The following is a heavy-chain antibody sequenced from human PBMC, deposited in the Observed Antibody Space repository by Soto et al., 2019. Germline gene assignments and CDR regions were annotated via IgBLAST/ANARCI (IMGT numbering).Heavy chain of an antibody. V-gene: IGHV4-39*07. Sequence: PSETLSLTCTVSGGSISSSSYYWGWIRQPPGKGLEWIGSIYYSGSTYYNPSLKSRVTISVDTSKNQFSLKLSSVTAADTAVYYCARVYSNQRSNWFDPWGQGTLVTVSS. CDR3: ARVYSNQRSNWFDP. J-gene: IGHJ5*02. CDR1: GGSISSSSYY. CDR2: IYYSGST. D-gene: IGHD4-4*01.